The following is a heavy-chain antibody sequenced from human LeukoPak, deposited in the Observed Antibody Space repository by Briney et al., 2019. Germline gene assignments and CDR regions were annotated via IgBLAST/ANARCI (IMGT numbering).Heavy chain of an antibody. V-gene: IGHV4-59*01. J-gene: IGHJ4*02. CDR3: ARAPRIAAPFDY. D-gene: IGHD6-6*01. CDR1: GGSISSYY. Sequence: SETLSLTCTVSGGSISSYYWSWIRQPPGKGLEWIGYIYYSGSTNYNPSLKSRVTISVDTSKNQFSLKLSSVTAADTAVYYCARAPRIAAPFDYRGQGTLVTVSS. CDR2: IYYSGST.